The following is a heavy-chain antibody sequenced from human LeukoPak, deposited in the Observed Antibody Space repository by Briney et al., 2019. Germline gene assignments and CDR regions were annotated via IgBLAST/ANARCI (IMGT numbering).Heavy chain of an antibody. Sequence: GGSLRLSCAASGFTFSTYSMNWVRQAPGKGLEWVAFLRFDGSDKYYADSVKGRFTISRDNSKNTLYLQMNSLRAEDTAVYYCAKVNYDFWSGYSYYYYMDVWGKGTTVTVSS. J-gene: IGHJ6*03. CDR2: LRFDGSDK. D-gene: IGHD3-3*01. V-gene: IGHV3-30*02. CDR1: GFTFSTYS. CDR3: AKVNYDFWSGYSYYYYMDV.